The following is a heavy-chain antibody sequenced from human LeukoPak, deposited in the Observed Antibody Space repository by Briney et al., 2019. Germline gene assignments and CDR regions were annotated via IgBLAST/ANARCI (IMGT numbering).Heavy chain of an antibody. Sequence: PGGSLRLSCAASGCTFSSYGMHWVRQAPGKGLEWVAVISYDGSNKYYADSVKGRFTISRDNSKNTLYLQMNRLRAEDTAVYYCAKDGLAAALDYWGQGTLVTVSS. CDR3: AKDGLAAALDY. J-gene: IGHJ4*02. CDR2: ISYDGSNK. D-gene: IGHD6-13*01. V-gene: IGHV3-30*18. CDR1: GCTFSSYG.